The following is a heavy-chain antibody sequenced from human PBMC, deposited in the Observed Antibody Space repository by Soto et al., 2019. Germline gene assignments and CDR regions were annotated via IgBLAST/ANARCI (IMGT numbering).Heavy chain of an antibody. V-gene: IGHV1-69*12. D-gene: IGHD6-13*01. CDR3: AAEKERSGSSSWIAHYYGMDV. CDR2: IIPIFGTA. J-gene: IGHJ6*02. CDR1: GGTFSSYA. Sequence: QVQLVQSGAEVKKPGSSVKVSCKASGGTFSSYAISWVRQAPGQGLEWMGGIIPIFGTANYAQKFQGRVTITADESTSTAYMELSSLRSEDTAVYYCAAEKERSGSSSWIAHYYGMDVWGQGTTVTVSS.